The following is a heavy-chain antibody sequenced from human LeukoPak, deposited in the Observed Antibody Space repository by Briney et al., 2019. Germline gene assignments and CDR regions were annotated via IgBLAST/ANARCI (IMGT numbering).Heavy chain of an antibody. Sequence: PGGSLRLSCAASGFTFSSYAMSWVRQAPGKGLEWVSAISGSGGSKYYADSVKGRFTISRDNSKNTLYLQMNSLRAEDTAVYYCAKVMYHWSSTSCYGSYFDYWGQGTLVTVSS. CDR2: ISGSGGSK. J-gene: IGHJ4*02. D-gene: IGHD2-2*01. CDR3: AKVMYHWSSTSCYGSYFDY. V-gene: IGHV3-23*01. CDR1: GFTFSSYA.